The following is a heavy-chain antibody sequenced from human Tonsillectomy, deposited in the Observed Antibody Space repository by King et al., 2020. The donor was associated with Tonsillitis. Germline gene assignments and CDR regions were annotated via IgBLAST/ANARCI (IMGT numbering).Heavy chain of an antibody. V-gene: IGHV3-23*04. CDR2: ISGSGGST. D-gene: IGHD2-2*02. CDR1: GFTFSSYA. Sequence: VQLVESGGGLVQPGGSLRLSCAASGFTFSSYAMSWVRQAPGKGLEWVSAISGSGGSTYYADSVKGRFTISRDNSKNTLYLQMNSLRAEDTAVYYCAKGGGCSSTSCYTNYYYYMDVWGKGTTVTVSS. CDR3: AKGGGCSSTSCYTNYYYYMDV. J-gene: IGHJ6*03.